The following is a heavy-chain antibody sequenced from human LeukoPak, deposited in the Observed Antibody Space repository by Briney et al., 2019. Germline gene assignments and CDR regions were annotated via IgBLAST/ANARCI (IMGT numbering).Heavy chain of an antibody. V-gene: IGHV1-18*01. CDR2: ISAYNGNT. Sequence: ASVKVSCKASGYTFTSYGISWVRQAPGQGLEWMGWISAYNGNTNYAQKLQGRVTMTTDTSTSTAYMELRSLRSDDTAVYYCARSDYDFWSGLRGNWFDPWGQGTLVTVSS. D-gene: IGHD3-3*01. J-gene: IGHJ5*02. CDR1: GYTFTSYG. CDR3: ARSDYDFWSGLRGNWFDP.